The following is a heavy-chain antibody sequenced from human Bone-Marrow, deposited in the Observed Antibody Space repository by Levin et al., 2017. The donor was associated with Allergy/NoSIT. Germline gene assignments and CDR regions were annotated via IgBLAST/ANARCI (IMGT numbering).Heavy chain of an antibody. V-gene: IGHV3-30-3*01. D-gene: IGHD6-13*01. CDR1: GFTFSSYA. CDR3: AREETYGIAAAGAFDY. J-gene: IGHJ4*02. Sequence: LSGGSLRLSCAASGFTFSSYAMHWVRQAPGKGLEWVAVISYDGSNKYYADSVKGRFTISRDNSKNTLYLQMNSLRAEDTAVYYCAREETYGIAAAGAFDYWGQGTLVTVSS. CDR2: ISYDGSNK.